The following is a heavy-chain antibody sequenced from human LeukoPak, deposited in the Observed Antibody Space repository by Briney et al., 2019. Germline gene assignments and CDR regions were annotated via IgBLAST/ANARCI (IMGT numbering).Heavy chain of an antibody. CDR3: ASLHYYGSGSYYNDDAFDI. J-gene: IGHJ3*02. CDR2: IHYSGST. Sequence: ASETLSLTCTVSGGSISSYYWSWIRQPPGKGLEWIGYIHYSGSTNYNPSLKSRVSISVDTSKNQFSLKLSSVTAADTAVYYCASLHYYGSGSYYNDDAFDIWGQGTMVTVSS. V-gene: IGHV4-59*01. CDR1: GGSISSYY. D-gene: IGHD3-10*01.